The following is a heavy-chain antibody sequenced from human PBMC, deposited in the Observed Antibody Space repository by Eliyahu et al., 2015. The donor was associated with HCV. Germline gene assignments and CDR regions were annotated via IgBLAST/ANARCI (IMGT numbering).Heavy chain of an antibody. CDR1: GYRFTSYW. J-gene: IGHJ4*02. Sequence: EVQLVQSGAEVKKPGESLKIXCKGSGYRFTSYWIAXVRXMPGKGLEWMGIIYPGDSDTRYSPSSQGQVTISADKSMTTVYLQWSSLKASDTAMYYCARLADYWGQGTLVTVSS. CDR3: ARLADY. CDR2: IYPGDSDT. V-gene: IGHV5-51*01.